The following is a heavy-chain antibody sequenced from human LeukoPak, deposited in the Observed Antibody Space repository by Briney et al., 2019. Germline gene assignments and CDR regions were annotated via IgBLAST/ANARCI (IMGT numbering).Heavy chain of an antibody. CDR1: GFTFSSYA. V-gene: IGHV3-23*01. D-gene: IGHD3-10*01. CDR3: AKDRSGWFGEFDY. Sequence: QAGGSLRLSCAASGFTFSSYAMSWVRQAPGKGLEWVSAISGSGGSTYYADSVKGRFTISRDNSKNTLYLQMNSLRAEDTAVYYCAKDRSGWFGEFDYWGQGTLVTVSS. J-gene: IGHJ4*02. CDR2: ISGSGGST.